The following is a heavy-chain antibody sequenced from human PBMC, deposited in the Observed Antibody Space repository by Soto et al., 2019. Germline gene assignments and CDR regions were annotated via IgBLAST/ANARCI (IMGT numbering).Heavy chain of an antibody. CDR1: GFSFRTPW. J-gene: IGHJ4*02. CDR2: IKSKSAGETT. V-gene: IGHV3-15*05. D-gene: IGHD1-26*01. CDR3: STGSPFSGRVFDY. Sequence: EVQLVESGGGLVKPGGSLRLSCAASGFSFRTPWMAWVRQAPGKGLEWVGRIKSKSAGETTDYADPVKGRFTISRDDSKDTLYLHMDSLETGDTAVYYCSTGSPFSGRVFDYWGQGTLVTISS.